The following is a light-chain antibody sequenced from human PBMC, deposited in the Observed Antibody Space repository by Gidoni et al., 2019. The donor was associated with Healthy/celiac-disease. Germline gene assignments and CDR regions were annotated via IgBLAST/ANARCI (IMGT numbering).Light chain of an antibody. J-gene: IGKJ2*01. Sequence: DIQMTQPPSSLSASVGDRVTITCRASQRIRSYLNWYQQKQGKAPKLLIYSASSWQSGVPSRFSGSGSATAFILTISSRQPADFATYYCQQSYSTLSYTFGPGTKLEIK. V-gene: IGKV1-39*01. CDR2: SAS. CDR1: QRIRSY. CDR3: QQSYSTLSYT.